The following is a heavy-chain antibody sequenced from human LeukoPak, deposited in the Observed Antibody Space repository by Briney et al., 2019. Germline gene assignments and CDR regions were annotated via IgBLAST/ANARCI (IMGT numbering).Heavy chain of an antibody. V-gene: IGHV3-23*01. CDR2: ISGSGGST. CDR3: AKAGALVRSYMDV. J-gene: IGHJ6*03. Sequence: GGSLRLSCAASGITFSSYAMSWVRQAPAKGLEWVSVISGSGGSTYYADSVRGRFTLSRDNSKRMLYLQMNSLRAEDTAVYYCAKAGALVRSYMDVWGKGTTVTVSS. CDR1: GITFSSYA. D-gene: IGHD1-26*01.